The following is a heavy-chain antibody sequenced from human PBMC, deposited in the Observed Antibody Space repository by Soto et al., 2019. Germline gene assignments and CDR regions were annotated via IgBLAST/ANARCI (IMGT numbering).Heavy chain of an antibody. CDR1: GGTFSSYA. CDR3: ARDLTHYYVSSGYDSLPFQQ. D-gene: IGHD3-22*01. CDR2: IIPIFGTA. J-gene: IGHJ1*01. V-gene: IGHV1-69*01. Sequence: QVQLVQSGAEVKKPGSSVKVSCKASGGTFSSYAISWVRQAPGQGLEWMGGIIPIFGTANYAQKFQGRVTITADESTSTAYMELSSLRSEHTAVYYCARDLTHYYVSSGYDSLPFQQWGQGSMVTV.